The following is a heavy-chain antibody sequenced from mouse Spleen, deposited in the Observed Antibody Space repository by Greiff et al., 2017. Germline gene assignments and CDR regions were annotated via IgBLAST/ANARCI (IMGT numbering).Heavy chain of an antibody. J-gene: IGHJ3*01. CDR1: GYTFTSYD. CDR3: ARGLPAMVSTFAY. V-gene: IGHV1-85*01. CDR2: IYPRDGST. Sequence: QVQLQQSGPELVKPGASVKLSCKASGYTFTSYDINWVKQRPGQGLEWIGWIYPRDGSTKYNQKFKGKATLTVDTSSSTAYMELHSLTSEDSAVYFCARGLPAMVSTFAYWGQGTMVTVSA. D-gene: IGHD2-10*01.